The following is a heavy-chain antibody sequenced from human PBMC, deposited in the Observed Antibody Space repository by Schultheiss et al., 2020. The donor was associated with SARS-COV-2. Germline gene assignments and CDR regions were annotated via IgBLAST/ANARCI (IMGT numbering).Heavy chain of an antibody. CDR2: ISYDGSNK. D-gene: IGHD6-13*01. CDR3: ARGGWGQQPDRDWFDP. Sequence: GESLKISCAASGVTFRTCGMHWVRQAPGKGLEWVAVISYDGSNKYYADSVKGRFTISRDNSKNTLYLQMNSLRAEDTAVYYCARGGWGQQPDRDWFDPWGQGTLVTVSS. CDR1: GVTFRTCG. J-gene: IGHJ5*02. V-gene: IGHV3-30*03.